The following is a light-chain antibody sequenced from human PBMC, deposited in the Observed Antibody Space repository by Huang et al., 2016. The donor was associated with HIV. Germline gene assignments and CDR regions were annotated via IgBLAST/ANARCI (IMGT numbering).Light chain of an antibody. Sequence: DVVMTQSPLSLPVPPGEPASISCRSSQIRRHRNGLNYLDWYLQKPGQSPQLLIHLGCSRASGVPDRFSGGGSGTDFSLNISRVEAEDGGIYYCMEALQTPYTFGQGTKLEIK. CDR2: LGC. CDR3: MEALQTPYT. V-gene: IGKV2-28*01. J-gene: IGKJ2*01. CDR1: QIRRHRNGLNY.